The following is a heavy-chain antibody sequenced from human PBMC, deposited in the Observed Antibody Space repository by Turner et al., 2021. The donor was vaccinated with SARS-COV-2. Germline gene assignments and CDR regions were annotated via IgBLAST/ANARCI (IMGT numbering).Heavy chain of an antibody. CDR2: IYYSGST. V-gene: IGHV4-39*01. D-gene: IGHD6-13*01. J-gene: IGHJ5*02. CDR1: GGSISSSSYY. CDR3: ARGISSSSRYFNWFDP. Sequence: QLQLQESGPGLVKPSETLSLTCTVSGGSISSSSYYWGWIRQPPGKGLEWIGSIYYSGSTYYNPSLKSRVTISVDTSKNQFSLRLTSVTAADTAVYSCARGISSSSRYFNWFDPWGQGTLVTVSS.